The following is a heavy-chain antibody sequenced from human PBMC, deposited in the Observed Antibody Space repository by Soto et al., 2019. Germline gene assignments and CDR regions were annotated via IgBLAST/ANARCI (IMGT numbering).Heavy chain of an antibody. CDR2: TYYRSKWYN. CDR3: ARDLGFSIAARPYYYYGMDV. CDR1: GDSVSSNSAA. D-gene: IGHD6-6*01. J-gene: IGHJ6*02. Sequence: PSQTLSLTCAISGDSVSSNSAAWNWIRQSPSRGLEWLGRTYYRSKWYNDYAVSVKSRITINPDTSKNQFSLQLNSVTPEDTAVYYCARDLGFSIAARPYYYYGMDVWGQGNTVTVSS. V-gene: IGHV6-1*01.